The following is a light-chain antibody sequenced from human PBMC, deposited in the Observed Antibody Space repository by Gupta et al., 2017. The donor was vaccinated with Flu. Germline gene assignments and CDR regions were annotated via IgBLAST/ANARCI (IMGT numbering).Light chain of an antibody. J-gene: IGKJ3*01. CDR2: AAS. V-gene: IGKV1-39*01. Sequence: ITCRASQSISKYLNWYQKKPGEAPKLLIYAASSVQSGVPARFSGSGSGTEFTLTISSLQPEDCATYFCQQSYRTPLLTFGPGTKVDIK. CDR1: QSISKY. CDR3: QQSYRTPLLT.